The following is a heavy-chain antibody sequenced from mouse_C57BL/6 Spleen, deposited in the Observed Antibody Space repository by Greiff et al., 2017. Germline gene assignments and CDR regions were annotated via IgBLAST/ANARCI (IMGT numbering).Heavy chain of an antibody. CDR3: ARLGRDY. D-gene: IGHD4-1*01. CDR1: GYTFTSYW. Sequence: QVQLQQPGAELVMPGASVKLSCKASGYTFTSYWMHWVKQRPGQGLEWIGEIDPSDSYTNYTQKVKGKYTLTVDKSSSTAYMQLSSLTSEDSAVYYCARLGRDYWGQGTTLTVAS. J-gene: IGHJ2*01. V-gene: IGHV1-69*01. CDR2: IDPSDSYT.